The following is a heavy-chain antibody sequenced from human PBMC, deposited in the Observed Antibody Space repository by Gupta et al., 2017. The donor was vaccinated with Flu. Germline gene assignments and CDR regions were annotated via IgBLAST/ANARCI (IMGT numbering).Heavy chain of an antibody. V-gene: IGHV3-23*01. CDR1: GFTFSSYA. J-gene: IGHJ5*02. D-gene: IGHD2-2*01. CDR3: AKGQYCSSTSCYAGLNWFDP. CDR2: ISGSGGST. Sequence: EVQLLESGGGLVQPGGSLRLSCAASGFTFSSYAMSWVRQAPGKGLEWVSAISGSGGSTYYADSVKGRFTISRDNSKNTLYLQMNSLRAEDTAVYYCAKGQYCSSTSCYAGLNWFDPWGQGTLVTVSS.